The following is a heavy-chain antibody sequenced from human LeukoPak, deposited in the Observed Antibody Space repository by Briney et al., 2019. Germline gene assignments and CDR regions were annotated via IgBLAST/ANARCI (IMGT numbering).Heavy chain of an antibody. J-gene: IGHJ4*02. CDR2: ISYDGSSK. D-gene: IGHD5-12*01. CDR3: AKEGLRFFDF. CDR1: GFTFSSTG. V-gene: IGHV3-30*18. Sequence: GKSLRLSCTASGFTFSSTGMHWVRQAPGKGLDWVASISYDGSSKKYVDSVKGRFTISRDNSKRTLYLQMNSLRSGDTAVYYCAKEGLRFFDFWGQGTLVTVSS.